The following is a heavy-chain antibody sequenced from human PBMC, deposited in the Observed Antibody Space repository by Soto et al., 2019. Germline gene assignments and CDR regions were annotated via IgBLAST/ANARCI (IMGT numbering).Heavy chain of an antibody. Sequence: SETLSLTCTVSGGSISSGGYHWSWIRQHPGKGLEWIGYIYYSGSTYYNPSLKSRVTISVDTSKNQFSLKLSSVTAADTAVYYCARDHGGGYLVNWFDPWGQGTLVTSPQ. CDR3: ARDHGGGYLVNWFDP. D-gene: IGHD1-1*01. V-gene: IGHV4-31*03. CDR1: GGSISSGGYH. CDR2: IYYSGST. J-gene: IGHJ5*02.